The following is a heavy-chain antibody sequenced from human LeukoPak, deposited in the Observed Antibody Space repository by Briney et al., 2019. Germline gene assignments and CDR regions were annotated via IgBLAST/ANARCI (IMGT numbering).Heavy chain of an antibody. CDR1: GFTFSSYA. Sequence: GGSLRLSCAAPGFTFSSYAMSWVRQAPGKGLEWVSAISGSGGSTYYADSVKGRFTISRENPKNTLYLQMNGLRAEDTAVYYCARDQSGYWGQGTLVTVSS. J-gene: IGHJ4*02. V-gene: IGHV3-23*01. CDR2: ISGSGGST. D-gene: IGHD3-10*01. CDR3: ARDQSGY.